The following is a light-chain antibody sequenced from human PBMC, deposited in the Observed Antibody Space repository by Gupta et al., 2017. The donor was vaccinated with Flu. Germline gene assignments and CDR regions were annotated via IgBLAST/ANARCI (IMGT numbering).Light chain of an antibody. Sequence: GDRVTITCRASQGISNYLAWYQQKPGKVPELLIYGASTLQSGVPSRFSGSGSGTDFTLTINSVQPEDVATYYCQRYNRAPFTFGPGTKVHIK. V-gene: IGKV1-27*01. CDR2: GAS. CDR1: QGISNY. J-gene: IGKJ3*01. CDR3: QRYNRAPFT.